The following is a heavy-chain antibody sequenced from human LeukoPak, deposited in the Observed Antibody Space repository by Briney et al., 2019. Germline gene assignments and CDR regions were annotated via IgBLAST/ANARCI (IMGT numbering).Heavy chain of an antibody. D-gene: IGHD3-9*01. CDR3: ARDIYYDILTGYIEGAFDY. CDR2: ISSDNSTI. CDR1: GFTFSSYS. V-gene: IGHV3-48*01. J-gene: IGHJ4*02. Sequence: GGSLRLSCAASGFTFSSYSMNWVRQTPGKGLEWVSYISSDNSTIYYAVSVKGRFTISRDNAKNSLYLQMNSLRAEDTAVYYRARDIYYDILTGYIEGAFDYWGQGTLVTVSS.